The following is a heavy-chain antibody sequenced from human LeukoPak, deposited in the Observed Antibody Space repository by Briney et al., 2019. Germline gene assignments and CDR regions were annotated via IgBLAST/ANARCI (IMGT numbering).Heavy chain of an antibody. Sequence: ASVKVSCKASGYTFTNYGISWVRQAPGQGLEWMGWISAYNGNTHYAQNLQGRVTMTTDTSTSTAYMELKSLRSDDTAVYYCARGGHRRYYYTSGSAFDPWRQGTLVTVSS. CDR2: ISAYNGNT. J-gene: IGHJ5*02. CDR3: ARGGHRRYYYTSGSAFDP. D-gene: IGHD3-10*01. V-gene: IGHV1-18*01. CDR1: GYTFTNYG.